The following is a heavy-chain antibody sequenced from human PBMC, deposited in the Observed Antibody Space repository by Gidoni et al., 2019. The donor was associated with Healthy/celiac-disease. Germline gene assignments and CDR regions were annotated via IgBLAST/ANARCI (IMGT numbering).Heavy chain of an antibody. D-gene: IGHD5-18*01. CDR2: ISSSSSYI. J-gene: IGHJ4*02. CDR3: ARSWTGDSYGLGGFDY. CDR1: GCTFSRYS. Sequence: EVQLVESGGGLVKPGGSLRISCAASGCTFSRYSMNWVRQAPGKGLEWVSSISSSSSYIYYADSVKGRFTISRDNAKNSLYLQMNSLRAEDTAVYYCARSWTGDSYGLGGFDYWGQGTLVTVSS. V-gene: IGHV3-21*01.